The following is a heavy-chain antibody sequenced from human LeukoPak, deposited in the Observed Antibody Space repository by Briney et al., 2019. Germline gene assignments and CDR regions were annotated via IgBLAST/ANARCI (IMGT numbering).Heavy chain of an antibody. CDR2: ISYDGSNK. Sequence: GGSLRLSCAASGFTFSSYAMHWVRQAPGKGLGWVAVISYDGSNKYYADSVKGRFTISRDNSKNTLYLQMNSLRAEDTAVYYCARTPGHYYYYYMDVWGKGTTVTVSS. J-gene: IGHJ6*03. V-gene: IGHV3-30-3*01. CDR3: ARTPGHYYYYYMDV. CDR1: GFTFSSYA.